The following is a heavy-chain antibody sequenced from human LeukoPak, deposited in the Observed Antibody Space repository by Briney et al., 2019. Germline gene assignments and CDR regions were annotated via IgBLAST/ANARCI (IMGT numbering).Heavy chain of an antibody. V-gene: IGHV1-8*01. CDR3: ASLRAEIAARRQVQNWFDP. Sequence: GASVKVSCKASGYTFTSYDINWVRQATGQGLEWMGWMNPNSGNTGYAQKFQGRVTMTRNTSISTAYMELSSLRSKDTAVYYCASLRAEIAARRQVQNWFDPWGQGTLVTVSS. CDR1: GYTFTSYD. J-gene: IGHJ5*02. CDR2: MNPNSGNT. D-gene: IGHD6-6*01.